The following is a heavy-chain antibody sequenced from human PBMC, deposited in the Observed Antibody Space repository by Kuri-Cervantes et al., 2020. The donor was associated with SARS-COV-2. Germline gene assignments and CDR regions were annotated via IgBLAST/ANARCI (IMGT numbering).Heavy chain of an antibody. CDR2: ISGSGGST. CDR3: AKTIRSQSIAAAAYYYYYYGMDV. J-gene: IGHJ6*02. CDR1: GFTVSSNY. Sequence: GGSLRLSCAASGFTVSSNYMSWVRQAPGKGLEWVSAISGSGGSTYYADSVKGRFTISRDNSKNTLYLQMNSLRAEDTAVYYCAKTIRSQSIAAAAYYYYYYGMDVWGQGTTVTVSS. V-gene: IGHV3-23*01. D-gene: IGHD6-13*01.